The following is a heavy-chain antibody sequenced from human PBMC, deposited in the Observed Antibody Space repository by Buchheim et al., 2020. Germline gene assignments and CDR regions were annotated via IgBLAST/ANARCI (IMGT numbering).Heavy chain of an antibody. CDR1: GFTFSSSG. Sequence: QVQLVESGGGVVQPGRSLRLSCAASGFTFSSSGMHWVRQAPGRGLEWVAVISYDGSNKYYADSVKGRFTLSRNNSKKTLYLQMNSLRAEDTAVYYCAKDHWVGYSSGWYGMDVWGQGTT. V-gene: IGHV3-30*18. D-gene: IGHD6-19*01. J-gene: IGHJ6*02. CDR2: ISYDGSNK. CDR3: AKDHWVGYSSGWYGMDV.